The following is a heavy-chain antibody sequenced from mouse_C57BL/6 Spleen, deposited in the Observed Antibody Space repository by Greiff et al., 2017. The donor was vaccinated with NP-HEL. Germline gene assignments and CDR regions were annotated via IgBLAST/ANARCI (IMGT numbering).Heavy chain of an antibody. D-gene: IGHD1-1*01. J-gene: IGHJ1*03. CDR3: AKNYGSSLWYFDV. CDR1: GFSLTSYG. V-gene: IGHV2-5*01. CDR2: IWRGGST. Sequence: QVHVKQSGPGLVQPSQSLSITCTVSGFSLTSYGVHWVRQSPGKGLEWLGVIWRGGSTDYNAAFMSRLSITKDNSKSQVFFKMNSLQADDTAIYYCAKNYGSSLWYFDVWGTGTTVTVSS.